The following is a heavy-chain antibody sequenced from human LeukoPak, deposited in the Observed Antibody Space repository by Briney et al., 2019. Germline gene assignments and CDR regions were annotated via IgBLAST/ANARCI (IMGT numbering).Heavy chain of an antibody. CDR3: AKVSGRIQIWPQPFGDGMDV. D-gene: IGHD3-10*01. Sequence: GGSLRLSCAASGFTFSTDVMSGVRQAPGKGLECVSAISGSGGNTYYADSVKGRFTISRDNSKNMLYLQMNSLRAEDTAVYYCAKVSGRIQIWPQPFGDGMDVWGQGTTVTVSS. CDR1: GFTFSTDV. V-gene: IGHV3-23*01. CDR2: ISGSGGNT. J-gene: IGHJ6*02.